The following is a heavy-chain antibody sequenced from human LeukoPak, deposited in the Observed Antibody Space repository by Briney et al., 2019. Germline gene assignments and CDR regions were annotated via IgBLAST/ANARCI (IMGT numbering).Heavy chain of an antibody. Sequence: SETLSLTCAVSGYSIRSGYYWGWIRQPPGKGLEWIGSIYHSGSTYYNPSLKSRITISVDTSKNQFSPKLSSVTAADTAVYYCARRDTARTILSWGQGTLVTVSS. J-gene: IGHJ4*02. CDR3: ARRDTARTILS. V-gene: IGHV4-38-2*01. CDR1: GYSIRSGYY. CDR2: IYHSGST. D-gene: IGHD5-18*01.